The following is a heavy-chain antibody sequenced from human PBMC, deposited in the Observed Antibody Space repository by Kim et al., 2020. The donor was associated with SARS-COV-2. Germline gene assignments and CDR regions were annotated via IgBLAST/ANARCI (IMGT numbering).Heavy chain of an antibody. CDR1: GFTFSTYW. CDR3: ASLTVARGS. J-gene: IGHJ4*02. CDR2: INSDGSST. D-gene: IGHD4-4*01. V-gene: IGHV3-74*01. Sequence: GGSLRLSCTASGFTFSTYWLHWVRQAPGKGLVWVSRINSDGSSTNYADSVKGRFTISRDNAKNTLYLQMNSLRAEDTAVYYCASLTVARGSWGQGTLVTVSS.